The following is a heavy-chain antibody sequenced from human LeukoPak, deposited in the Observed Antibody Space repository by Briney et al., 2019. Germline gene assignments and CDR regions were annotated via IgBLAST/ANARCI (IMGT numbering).Heavy chain of an antibody. V-gene: IGHV4-61*05. D-gene: IGHD2-15*01. CDR1: GGSISSSSYY. CDR2: ISYSGRT. Sequence: KSSETLSLTCTVSGGSISSSSYYWGWIRQPPGKGLEWIGHISYSGRTNYNPSLNSRVTMSVDMSNNQFSLKVTSVNAADTAVYYCARGHDGVVGWFAPWGRGTLVTVSS. J-gene: IGHJ5*02. CDR3: ARGHDGVVGWFAP.